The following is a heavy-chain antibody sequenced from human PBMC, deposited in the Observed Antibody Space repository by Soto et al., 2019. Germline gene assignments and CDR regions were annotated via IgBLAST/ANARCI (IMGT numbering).Heavy chain of an antibody. CDR3: ARRRIVVGVAAEDYYYGMDV. CDR2: IIPIFGTA. V-gene: IGHV1-69*06. D-gene: IGHD2-15*01. CDR1: GGTFSSYA. Sequence: SVKVSCMASGGTFSSYASSWVRQAPGQGLEWMGGIIPIFGTANDAQKFQGRVTITADKSTSTAYMELSSLRSEGTAVYYCARRRIVVGVAAEDYYYGMDVWGQGTTVTVSS. J-gene: IGHJ6*02.